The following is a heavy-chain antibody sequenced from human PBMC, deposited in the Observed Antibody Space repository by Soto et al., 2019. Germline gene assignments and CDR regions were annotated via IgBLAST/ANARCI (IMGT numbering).Heavy chain of an antibody. Sequence: QVQLVESGGGVVQPGRSLRLSCAASGFTFSSYAMHWVRQAPGNGLEWVAVIWYDGSNKNYADSVKGRFTISRDNSKNTMYLQMNSLSTEDTAVYYCAKALHGSVTYSYFDYWGQGILVTVSS. CDR3: AKALHGSVTYSYFDY. J-gene: IGHJ4*02. D-gene: IGHD3-10*01. CDR1: GFTFSSYA. V-gene: IGHV3-30*18. CDR2: IWYDGSNK.